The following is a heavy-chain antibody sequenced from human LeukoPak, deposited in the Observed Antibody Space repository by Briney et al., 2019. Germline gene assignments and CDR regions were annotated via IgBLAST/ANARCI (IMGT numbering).Heavy chain of an antibody. J-gene: IGHJ4*02. CDR2: IERDGRST. V-gene: IGHV3-74*01. CDR1: GFTFSSYW. D-gene: IGHD1-26*01. Sequence: PGGSLRLSCAASGFTFSSYWMHWVRQAPGKGLVWVSRIERDGRSTSYADSVRGRFTISRDNAKSTLYLQMNSLRAEDTAVYYCAREHRHEGATVDSWGQGTLVTVSS. CDR3: AREHRHEGATVDS.